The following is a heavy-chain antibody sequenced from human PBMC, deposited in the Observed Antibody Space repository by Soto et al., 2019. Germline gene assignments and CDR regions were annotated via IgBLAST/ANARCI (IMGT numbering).Heavy chain of an antibody. CDR3: ARGSVHTVDSSGFFEF. CDR2: IHYSGDT. CDR1: DGYFSGYY. V-gene: IGHV4-34*01. D-gene: IGHD3-22*01. J-gene: IGHJ4*02. Sequence: WETLSLTCAVYDGYFSGYYCSWIHHPPGKGLWWIGEIHYSGDTSYNPSHKSRVTISVDTFKIQVSLKLTSVTAADRAVYYCARGSVHTVDSSGFFEFWVQGTPVTVS.